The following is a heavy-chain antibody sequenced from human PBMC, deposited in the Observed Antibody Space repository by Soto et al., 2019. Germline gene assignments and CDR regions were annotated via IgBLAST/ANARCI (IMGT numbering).Heavy chain of an antibody. CDR2: IYYSGST. V-gene: IGHV4-59*01. CDR3: ARDPSTNALDI. J-gene: IGHJ3*02. CDR1: GGSISSYY. D-gene: IGHD2-2*01. Sequence: SETLSLTCTVSGGSISSYYWSWIRQPPGKGLEWIGYIYYSGSTNYNPSLKSRVTISVDTSKNQFSLKLSSVTAADTAVYYCARDPSTNALDIWGQGTMVTVSS.